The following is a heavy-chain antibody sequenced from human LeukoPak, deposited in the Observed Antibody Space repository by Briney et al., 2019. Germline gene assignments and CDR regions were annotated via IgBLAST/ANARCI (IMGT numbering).Heavy chain of an antibody. J-gene: IGHJ6*02. D-gene: IGHD6-19*01. Sequence: SETLSLTCTVSGGSISSSSYYWGWIRQPPGKGLEWIGSIYYSGSTYYNPSLKSRVTISVDTSKNQFSLKLSSVTAADTAVYYCARAQWLTSTYYYYYGMDVWGQGTTVTVSS. CDR2: IYYSGST. CDR3: ARAQWLTSTYYYYYGMDV. V-gene: IGHV4-39*01. CDR1: GGSISSSSYY.